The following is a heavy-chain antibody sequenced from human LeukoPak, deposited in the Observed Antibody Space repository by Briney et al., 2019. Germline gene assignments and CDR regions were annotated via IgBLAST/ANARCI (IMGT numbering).Heavy chain of an antibody. CDR3: AREVGRGVRGVIIRIFDY. CDR1: GFTFSSYA. V-gene: IGHV3-23*01. Sequence: GGSLRLSCAASGFTFSSYAMSWVRQAPGKGLEWVSAISGSGGSTYYADSVKGRFTISRDNSKNTLYLQMNSLRAEDTAVYYCAREVGRGVRGVIIRIFDYWGQGTLVTVSS. CDR2: ISGSGGST. D-gene: IGHD3-10*01. J-gene: IGHJ4*02.